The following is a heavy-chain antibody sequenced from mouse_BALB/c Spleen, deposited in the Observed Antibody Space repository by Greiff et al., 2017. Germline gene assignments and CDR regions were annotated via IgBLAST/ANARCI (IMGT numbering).Heavy chain of an antibody. Sequence: VKLQESGAELARPGASVKMSCKASGYTFTSYTMHWVKQRPGQGLEWIGYINPSSGYTNYNQKFKDKATLTADKSSSTAYMQLSSLTSEDSAVYYCAREEILRPDYAMDDWGQGTSVTVSS. D-gene: IGHD1-2*01. CDR1: GYTFTSYT. CDR3: AREEILRPDYAMDD. CDR2: INPSSGYT. J-gene: IGHJ4*01. V-gene: IGHV1-4*01.